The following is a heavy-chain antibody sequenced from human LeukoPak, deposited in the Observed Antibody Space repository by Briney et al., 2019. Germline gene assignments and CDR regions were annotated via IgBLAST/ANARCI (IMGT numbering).Heavy chain of an antibody. CDR2: INHSGST. CDR1: GGSFSGYY. CDR3: ARGVSIAAAGRTVDY. Sequence: PSETLSLTRAVYGGSFSGYYWSWIRQPPGKGLEWIGEINHSGSTNYNPSLKSRVTISVDTSKNQFSLKLSSVTAADTAVYYCARGVSIAAAGRTVDYWGQGTLVTVSS. D-gene: IGHD6-13*01. J-gene: IGHJ4*02. V-gene: IGHV4-34*01.